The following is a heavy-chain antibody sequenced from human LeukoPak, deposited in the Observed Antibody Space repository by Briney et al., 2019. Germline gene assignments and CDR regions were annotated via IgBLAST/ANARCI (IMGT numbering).Heavy chain of an antibody. V-gene: IGHV3-21*01. CDR3: ARDRSGSGSYYIPAFDI. CDR1: GFTFSSYS. Sequence: GGSLRLSCAASGFTFSSYSMNWVRQAPGKGLEWVSSISSSSSYIYYADSVKGRFTISRDNAMNSLYLQMNSLRAEDTAVYYCARDRSGSGSYYIPAFDIWGQGTMVTVSS. J-gene: IGHJ3*02. D-gene: IGHD3-10*01. CDR2: ISSSSSYI.